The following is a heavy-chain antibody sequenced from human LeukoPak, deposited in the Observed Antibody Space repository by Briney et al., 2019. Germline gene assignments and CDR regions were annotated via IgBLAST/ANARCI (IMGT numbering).Heavy chain of an antibody. CDR2: ISYDGSNK. CDR1: GFTFSSYA. J-gene: IGHJ4*02. D-gene: IGHD2-21*02. CDR3: ATTHVVVTANFDY. Sequence: GRSLRLSCAASGFTFSSYAMHWVRQAPGKGLEWVAVISYDGSNKYYADSVKGRFTISRDNSKNTLYLQMNSLRAEDTAVYYCATTHVVVTANFDYWGQGTWSPSPQ. V-gene: IGHV3-30-3*01.